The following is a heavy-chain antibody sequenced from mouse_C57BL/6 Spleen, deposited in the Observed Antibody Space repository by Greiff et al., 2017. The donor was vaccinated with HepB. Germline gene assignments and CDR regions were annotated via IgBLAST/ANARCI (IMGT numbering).Heavy chain of an antibody. Sequence: QVQLQQPGAELVKPGASVKLSCKASGYTFTSYWMHWVKQRPGQGLEWIGMIHPNSGSTNYNEKFKSKATLTVEKSSSTAYMQLSSLTSEDSAVYYCARADYVSHAMDYWGQGTSVTVSS. V-gene: IGHV1-64*01. D-gene: IGHD1-1*01. CDR2: IHPNSGST. CDR1: GYTFTSYW. J-gene: IGHJ4*01. CDR3: ARADYVSHAMDY.